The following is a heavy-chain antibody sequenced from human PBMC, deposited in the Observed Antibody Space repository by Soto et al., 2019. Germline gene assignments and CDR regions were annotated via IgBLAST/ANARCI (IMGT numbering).Heavy chain of an antibody. CDR2: ISGSGGST. J-gene: IGHJ4*02. V-gene: IGHV3-23*01. CDR3: AKDYSSGWGPRLFNYFDY. D-gene: IGHD6-19*01. CDR1: GFTFSSYA. Sequence: GGSLRLSCAASGFTFSSYAMSWVRQAPGKGLEWVSAISGSGGSTYYADSVKGRFTISRDNSKNTLYLQMNSLRAEDTAVYYCAKDYSSGWGPRLFNYFDYWGQGTLVTVSS.